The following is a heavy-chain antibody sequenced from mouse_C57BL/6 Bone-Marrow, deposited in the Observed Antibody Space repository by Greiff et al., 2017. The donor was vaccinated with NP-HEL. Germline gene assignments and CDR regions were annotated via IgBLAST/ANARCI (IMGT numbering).Heavy chain of an antibody. V-gene: IGHV1-55*01. CDR1: GYTFTSYW. J-gene: IGHJ3*01. Sequence: QVQLQQPGAELVKPGASVKMSCKASGYTFTSYWITWVKQRPGQGLEWIGDIYPGSGSTNYNEKFKSKATLTVDTSSSTAYMQLSSLTSEDSAVYYCARWDTTVVEGFAYWGQGTLVTVSA. D-gene: IGHD1-1*01. CDR2: IYPGSGST. CDR3: ARWDTTVVEGFAY.